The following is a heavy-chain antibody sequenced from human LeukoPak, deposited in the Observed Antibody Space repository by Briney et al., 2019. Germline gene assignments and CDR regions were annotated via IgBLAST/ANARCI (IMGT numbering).Heavy chain of an antibody. V-gene: IGHV5-51*01. D-gene: IGHD3-22*01. CDR2: IYPADSST. Sequence: GESLKISCKGSGYSFATSWIGWVRQMPGKGLEWMGLIYPADSSTRYSPSFQGQITISADNSINTAYLQRRSLKASDTAMYYCARRDDSKAFDYWGQGTLVTVSS. J-gene: IGHJ4*02. CDR3: ARRDDSKAFDY. CDR1: GYSFATSW.